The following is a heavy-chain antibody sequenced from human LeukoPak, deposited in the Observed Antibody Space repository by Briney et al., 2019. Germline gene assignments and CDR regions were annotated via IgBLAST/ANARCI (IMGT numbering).Heavy chain of an antibody. D-gene: IGHD2-2*01. V-gene: IGHV3-23*01. CDR1: GFTFSSYA. CDR2: ISDSGGST. J-gene: IGHJ4*02. Sequence: GGSLRLSCAASGFTFSSYAMTWVRQAPGKGLEWVSAISDSGGSTYYADSVKGRFTISRDNSKNTLYLQMNSLRAEDAAVFYCARDTGQHLFDYWGQGTLVTVSS. CDR3: ARDTGQHLFDY.